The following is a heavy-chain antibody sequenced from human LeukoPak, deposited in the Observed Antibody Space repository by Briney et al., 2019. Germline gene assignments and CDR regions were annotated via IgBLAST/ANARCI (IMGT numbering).Heavy chain of an antibody. CDR2: INHSGST. CDR3: ARDAGDYVWGSYPQIDY. Sequence: SETLSLTCAVYGGSFSGYYWSWIRQPPGKGLEWIGEINHSGSTNYNPSLKSRVTISVDTSKNQFSLKLSSVTAADTAVYYCARDAGDYVWGSYPQIDYWGQGTLVTVSS. CDR1: GGSFSGYY. V-gene: IGHV4-34*01. D-gene: IGHD3-16*01. J-gene: IGHJ4*02.